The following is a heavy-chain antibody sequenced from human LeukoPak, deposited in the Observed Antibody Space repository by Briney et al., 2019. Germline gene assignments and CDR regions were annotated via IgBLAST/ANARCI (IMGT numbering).Heavy chain of an antibody. V-gene: IGHV3-48*03. CDR2: ISSSGSTI. CDR3: AKDRVAGYPDFDN. Sequence: GGSLRLSCAASGFTFSSYEMNWVRQAPGKGLGWVSYISSSGSTIYYADSVKGRFTISRDNAKNSLYLQMSSLRAEDTAVYYCAKDRVAGYPDFDNWGQGTLVTVSS. J-gene: IGHJ4*02. CDR1: GFTFSSYE. D-gene: IGHD6-19*01.